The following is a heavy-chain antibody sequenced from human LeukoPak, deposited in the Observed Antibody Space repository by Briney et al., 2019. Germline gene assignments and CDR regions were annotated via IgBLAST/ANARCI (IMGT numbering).Heavy chain of an antibody. Sequence: PGGSLRLSCAASGFTFSNYWMHWVRHAPGKGLVWVSHIDDDGSTTTYADSVKGRSTISRDNAKNTLYLQVNSLRAEDTAVYYCVKLGGSHFFDYWGQGTLVTVSS. CDR3: VKLGGSHFFDY. V-gene: IGHV3-74*01. CDR1: GFTFSNYW. D-gene: IGHD3-16*01. J-gene: IGHJ4*02. CDR2: IDDDGSTT.